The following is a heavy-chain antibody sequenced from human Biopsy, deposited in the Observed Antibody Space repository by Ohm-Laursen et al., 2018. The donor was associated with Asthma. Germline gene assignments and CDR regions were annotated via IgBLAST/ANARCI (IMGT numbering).Heavy chain of an antibody. V-gene: IGHV4-31*03. Sequence: SDTLSLTCTVSYRSITSGGYYWTWIRQHPGKGLEWIGFIYYSGSTYSNPSLKSRVSISIDTSKNQFSLKLSSVTAADTAVYYCARAQDYYDSRGYYRSFDYWGQGTLVTVSS. J-gene: IGHJ4*02. CDR3: ARAQDYYDSRGYYRSFDY. CDR2: IYYSGST. D-gene: IGHD3-22*01. CDR1: YRSITSGGYY.